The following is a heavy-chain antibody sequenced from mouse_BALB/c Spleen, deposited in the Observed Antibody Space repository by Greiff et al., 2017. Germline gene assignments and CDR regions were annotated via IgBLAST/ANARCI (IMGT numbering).Heavy chain of an antibody. V-gene: IGHV1S29*02. J-gene: IGHJ1*01. Sequence: SGPELVKPGASVKISCKASGYTFTDYNMHWVKQSHGKSLEWIGYIYPYNGGTGYNQKFKSKATLTVDNSSSTAYMELRSLTSEDSAVYYCARAANYFDVWGAGTTVTVSS. D-gene: IGHD1-2*01. CDR1: GYTFTDYN. CDR2: IYPYNGGT. CDR3: ARAANYFDV.